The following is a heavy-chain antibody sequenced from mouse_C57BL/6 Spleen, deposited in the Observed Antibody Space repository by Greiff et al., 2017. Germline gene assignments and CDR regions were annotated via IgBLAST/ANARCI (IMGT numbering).Heavy chain of an antibody. J-gene: IGHJ3*01. CDR3: AREDYVPFAD. CDR1: GFTFSSYA. D-gene: IGHD2-4*01. Sequence: EVHLVESGGGLVKPGGSLKLSCAASGFTFSSYAMSWVRQTPEKRLEWVATISDGGSYTYYPDNVKGRFTISRDNAKNNLYLQMTHLKSEDTAMYYCAREDYVPFADWGQGTLVTVSA. V-gene: IGHV5-4*01. CDR2: ISDGGSYT.